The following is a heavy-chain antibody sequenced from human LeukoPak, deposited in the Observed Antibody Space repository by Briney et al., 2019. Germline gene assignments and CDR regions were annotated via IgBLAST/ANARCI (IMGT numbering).Heavy chain of an antibody. J-gene: IGHJ4*02. V-gene: IGHV3-23*01. CDR2: VSGSGAIA. CDR1: GFTFSSYG. D-gene: IGHD1-26*01. Sequence: GGTLRLSCAVSGFTFSSYGMSWVRQAPGKGLEWVSAVSGSGAIAYYTDSVKGRFTISRDNSKNTLYLQMSSLTAKDTAVYYCAKDRSIGTYYTFDSWGQGTLVTVSS. CDR3: AKDRSIGTYYTFDS.